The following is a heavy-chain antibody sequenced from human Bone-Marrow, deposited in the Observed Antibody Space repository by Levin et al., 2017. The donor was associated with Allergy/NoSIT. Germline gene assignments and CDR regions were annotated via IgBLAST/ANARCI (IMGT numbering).Heavy chain of an antibody. J-gene: IGHJ3*02. V-gene: IGHV3-15*01. CDR1: GFPFTNAW. CDR2: IKNKFDGGTT. CDR3: TTGGQTFFEVDISSAAFDI. D-gene: IGHD3-3*01. Sequence: PGGSLRLSCAASGFPFTNAWVNWVRQAPGKGLEWVGHIKNKFDGGTTDYAAPVKGRFTISRDDSKDMLYLQMNSLKTEDTAVYYCTTGGQTFFEVDISSAAFDIWGQGTMVTVSS.